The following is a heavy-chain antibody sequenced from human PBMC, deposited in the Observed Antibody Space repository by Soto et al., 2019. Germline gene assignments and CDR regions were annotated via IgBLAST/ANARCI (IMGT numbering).Heavy chain of an antibody. CDR1: GYTFTSYG. V-gene: IGHV1-18*04. D-gene: IGHD3-22*01. Sequence: QVQLVQPGAEVKKPGASVKVSCKASGYTFTSYGISWVRQAPGQGLEWMGWISAYNGNTNYAQKLQGRVTMTTDTSTSTAYMELRSLRSDDTAVYYCARVRDYDSSGYYAPGFDYWGQGTLVTVSS. J-gene: IGHJ4*02. CDR2: ISAYNGNT. CDR3: ARVRDYDSSGYYAPGFDY.